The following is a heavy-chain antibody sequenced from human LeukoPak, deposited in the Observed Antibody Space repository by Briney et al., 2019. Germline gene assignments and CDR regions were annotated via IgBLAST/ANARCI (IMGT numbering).Heavy chain of an antibody. CDR2: ISSSSSYI. V-gene: IGHV3-21*01. D-gene: IGHD5-18*01. CDR3: ARSRDTAMVSDY. CDR1: GFTFSSYG. Sequence: GGSLRLSCAASGFTFSSYGMHWVRQAPGKGLEWVSSISSSSSYIYYADSVKGRFTISRDNAKNSLYLQMNSLRAEDTAVYYCARSRDTAMVSDYWGQGTLVTVSS. J-gene: IGHJ4*02.